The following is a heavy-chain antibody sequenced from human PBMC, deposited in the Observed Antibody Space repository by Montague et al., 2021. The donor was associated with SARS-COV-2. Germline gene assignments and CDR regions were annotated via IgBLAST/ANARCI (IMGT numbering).Heavy chain of an antibody. J-gene: IGHJ5*02. CDR3: ARDDPYCTNGVCYTGNWFDP. CDR2: TYYRSKWYN. V-gene: IGHV6-1*01. CDR1: GDSVASNSAA. Sequence: CAISGDSVASNSAAWNWIRQSPSRGLEWLGMTYYRSKWYNDYAVXVKSRITINPDTSKNQFSLQLNSVAPEDTAVYYCARDDPYCTNGVCYTGNWFDPWGQGTLVTVSS. D-gene: IGHD2-8*01.